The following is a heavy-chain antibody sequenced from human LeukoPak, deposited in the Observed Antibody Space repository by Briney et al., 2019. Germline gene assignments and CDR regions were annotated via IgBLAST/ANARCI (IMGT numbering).Heavy chain of an antibody. D-gene: IGHD6-13*01. Sequence: ASVKVSCKVSGYTFTELSMHWVRQAPGKGLEWMGGFDPEDGETIYAQKFQGRVTMTEDTSTDTAYMELSSLRSEDTAVYYCATEFIAAAGNGLDYWGQGTLVTVSS. CDR3: ATEFIAAAGNGLDY. J-gene: IGHJ4*02. V-gene: IGHV1-24*01. CDR1: GYTFTELS. CDR2: FDPEDGET.